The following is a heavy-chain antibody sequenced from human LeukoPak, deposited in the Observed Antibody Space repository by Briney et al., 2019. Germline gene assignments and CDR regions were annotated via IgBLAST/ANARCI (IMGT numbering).Heavy chain of an antibody. CDR3: ARENIVGVNYFDY. J-gene: IGHJ4*02. Sequence: GSLRLSCAASGFTFSSYAMSWVRQAPGKGLEWVSGISTNGGSTSYADSVKGRLTISRDNPRNMLYMEMNSLRSEDTAVYYCARENIVGVNYFDYWGQGTLVTVSS. CDR1: GFTFSSYA. V-gene: IGHV3-23*01. D-gene: IGHD1-26*01. CDR2: ISTNGGST.